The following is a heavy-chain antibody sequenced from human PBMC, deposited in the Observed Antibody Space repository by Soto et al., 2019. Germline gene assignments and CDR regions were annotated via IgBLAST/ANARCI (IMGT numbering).Heavy chain of an antibody. D-gene: IGHD3-9*01. J-gene: IGHJ6*02. Sequence: GSLRLSCAASGFTFSSYAMSWVRQAPGKGLEWVSAISGSGGSTYYADSVKGRFTISRDNSKNTLYLQMNSLRAEDTAVYYCAKEETILTGYHRDYYYYGMDVWGQGTTVTVSS. CDR2: ISGSGGST. V-gene: IGHV3-23*01. CDR1: GFTFSSYA. CDR3: AKEETILTGYHRDYYYYGMDV.